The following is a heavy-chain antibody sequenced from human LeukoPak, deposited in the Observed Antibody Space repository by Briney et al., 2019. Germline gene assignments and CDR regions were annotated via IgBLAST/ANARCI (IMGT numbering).Heavy chain of an antibody. Sequence: GGSLRLSCAASGFTFSSYWMSWVRQAPGKGLEWVANIKQDGSEKYYVDSVKGRFTISRDNAKNSLHLQMNSLRAEDTAVYYCARGDQITMVRGVTPFDYWGQGTLVTVSS. CDR2: IKQDGSEK. J-gene: IGHJ4*02. D-gene: IGHD3-10*01. V-gene: IGHV3-7*01. CDR1: GFTFSSYW. CDR3: ARGDQITMVRGVTPFDY.